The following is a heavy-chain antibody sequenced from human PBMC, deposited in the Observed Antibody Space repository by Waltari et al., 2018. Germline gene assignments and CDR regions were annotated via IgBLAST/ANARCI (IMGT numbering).Heavy chain of an antibody. CDR3: AREVHPGYGDYTHPGYYFDY. V-gene: IGHV4-59*01. CDR2: IYYSGST. CDR1: GGSISSSY. Sequence: QVQLQESGPGLVKPSETLSLTCTVSGGSISSSYWSWIRQPPGKGLEWIGYIYYSGSTNYNPSLKSRVTISVDTSKNQFSLKLSSVTAADTAVYYCAREVHPGYGDYTHPGYYFDYWGQGTLVTVSS. D-gene: IGHD4-17*01. J-gene: IGHJ4*02.